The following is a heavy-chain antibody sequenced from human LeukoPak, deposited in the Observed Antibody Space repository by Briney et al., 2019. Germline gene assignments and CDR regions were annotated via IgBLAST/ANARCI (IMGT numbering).Heavy chain of an antibody. D-gene: IGHD3-22*01. J-gene: IGHJ4*02. CDR1: GGSISNSY. CDR2: ISASGNT. Sequence: SETLSLTCTVSGGSISNSYWCWVRQPAGKGLEWIGRISASGNTDYNPSLKGRVTTPVVSSKTHFSPRPPSVTAAHTPVYSCVRELLISTPVYSGPGTPFSASS. CDR3: VRELLISTPVY. V-gene: IGHV4-4*07.